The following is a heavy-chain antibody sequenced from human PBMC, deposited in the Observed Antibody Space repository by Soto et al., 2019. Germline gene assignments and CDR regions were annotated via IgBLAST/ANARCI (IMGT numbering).Heavy chain of an antibody. V-gene: IGHV1-69*01. J-gene: IGHJ6*02. CDR2: IIPIFGTA. D-gene: IGHD4-17*01. CDR1: GGTFSSYA. CDR3: ARDRDDYGDREAYGMDV. Sequence: QVQLVQSGAEVKKPGSSVKVSCKASGGTFSSYAISWVRQAPGQGLEWMGGIIPIFGTANYAQKFQGRVTITADESTSTAHMELSRLRSEDTAVYYCARDRDDYGDREAYGMDVWGQGTTVTVSS.